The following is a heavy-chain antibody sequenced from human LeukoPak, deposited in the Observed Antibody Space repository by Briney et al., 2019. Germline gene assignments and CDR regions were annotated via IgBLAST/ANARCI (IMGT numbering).Heavy chain of an antibody. V-gene: IGHV3-23*01. Sequence: GGSLRLSCAASRFTFSSYAMSWVRQAPGKGLEWVSTISGSGVSTYYADSVKGRFTISRDNSKNTLYLQMNSLRADDTAVYYCAKVRVGSSWYFDYWGQGTLVTVSS. CDR2: ISGSGVST. D-gene: IGHD6-13*01. J-gene: IGHJ4*02. CDR1: RFTFSSYA. CDR3: AKVRVGSSWYFDY.